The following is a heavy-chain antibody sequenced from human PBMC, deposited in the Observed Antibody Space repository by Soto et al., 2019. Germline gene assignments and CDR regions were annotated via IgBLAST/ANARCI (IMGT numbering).Heavy chain of an antibody. CDR2: MAYDGSNK. CDR3: AKDLVKKVVVTPNSDY. D-gene: IGHD3-22*01. Sequence: AGGARRHSCGGSGFTLRRYGQPLGRPGPGKGLVWGAIMAYDGSNKYYADSVKGRFTISRDNSKNTLYLQMNSLRAEDTAVYYCAKDLVKKVVVTPNSDYWDQGMLLTVSS. V-gene: IGHV3-30*18. CDR1: GFTLRRYG. J-gene: IGHJ4*02.